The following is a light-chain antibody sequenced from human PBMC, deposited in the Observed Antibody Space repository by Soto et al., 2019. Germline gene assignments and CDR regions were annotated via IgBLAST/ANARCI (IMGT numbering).Light chain of an antibody. CDR3: QQYRNWPRT. Sequence: EIVMTQSPSTLSVSPGERATLSCRASQSFRSDYFAWYQQKPGQPPRLLIYGASTRATDMPGRFSGRGSGTEFTLTISSLQSEDFAVYYCQQYRNWPRTFGQGTKVDIK. V-gene: IGKV3-15*01. CDR1: QSFRSD. CDR2: GAS. J-gene: IGKJ1*01.